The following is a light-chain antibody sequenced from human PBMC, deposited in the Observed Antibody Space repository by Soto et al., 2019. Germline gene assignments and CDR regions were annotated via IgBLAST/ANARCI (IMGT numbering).Light chain of an antibody. CDR2: AAS. CDR3: QRYNNGRT. V-gene: IGKV1-27*01. CDR1: QGIATY. J-gene: IGKJ1*01. Sequence: DIQMTQSPSSLSASVGDRVTITCRASQGIATYLAWYQQKPGKAPKLLIYAASTLQPGVPSRFSGSGSGTDFTLNLNSLQPEDIATYYCQRYNNGRTFGQGTKVEIK.